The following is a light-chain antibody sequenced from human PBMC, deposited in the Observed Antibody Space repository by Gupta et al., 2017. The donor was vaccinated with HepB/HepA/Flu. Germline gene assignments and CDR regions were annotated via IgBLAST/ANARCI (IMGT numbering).Light chain of an antibody. CDR2: YDS. J-gene: IGLJ2*01. CDR3: QVWDSSSDHPVV. CDR1: NIGSKS. Sequence: SYVLTQPPSVSVAPGKTARITCGGNNIGSKSVHWYQQKPGQAPVLVIYYDSDRPSGIPERFSGSNSGNTATLTISRVEAGDEADYYWQVWDSSSDHPVVFGGGTKLTVL. V-gene: IGLV3-21*04.